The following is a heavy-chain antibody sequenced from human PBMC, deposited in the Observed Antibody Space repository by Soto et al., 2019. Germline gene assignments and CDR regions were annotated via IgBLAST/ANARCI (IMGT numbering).Heavy chain of an antibody. CDR3: ARHKATSSRYLLPDY. J-gene: IGHJ4*02. CDR1: GGSISSSSYD. D-gene: IGHD6-13*01. Sequence: QVLLQESGPGLVKPSETLSLTCTVSGGSISSSSYDWGWIRQPPGKGLEWIGSVYYRGNTYYNPSIKSGVTTSVDTSKNQFSLKLYSVTAADTALYYCARHKATSSRYLLPDYWGQGTLVTVSS. V-gene: IGHV4-39*01. CDR2: VYYRGNT.